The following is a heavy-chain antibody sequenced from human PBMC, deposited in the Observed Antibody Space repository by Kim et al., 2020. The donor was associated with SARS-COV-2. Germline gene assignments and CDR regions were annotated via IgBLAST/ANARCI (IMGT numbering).Heavy chain of an antibody. Sequence: SQTLSLTCAISGDSVSSNSAGWNWIRQSPSRGLEWLGRTYYRSKWYSDYAVSVKSRITINADTSKNQFSLQLNSVTPEDTAVYYCARVISIAAAGTVHWYFNLWGRGTLVTVSS. CDR3: ARVISIAAAGTVHWYFNL. D-gene: IGHD6-13*01. CDR1: GDSVSSNSAG. CDR2: TYYRSKWYS. V-gene: IGHV6-1*01. J-gene: IGHJ2*01.